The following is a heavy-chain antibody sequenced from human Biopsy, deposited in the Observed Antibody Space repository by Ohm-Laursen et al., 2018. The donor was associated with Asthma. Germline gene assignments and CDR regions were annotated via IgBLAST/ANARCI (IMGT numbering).Heavy chain of an antibody. CDR1: GGSVSTGSYY. V-gene: IGHV4-61*01. J-gene: IGHJ6*02. CDR3: ARGPNYHGSGRAPIGMDV. Sequence: SETLSLTCTVSGGSVSTGSYYWSWIRQPPGKGLEWLGYIYYTGSANYNPSLKSRVTISVDTSKNQFSLRLNSVTAADTAVYYCARGPNYHGSGRAPIGMDVWGQGTTVTVSS. D-gene: IGHD3-10*01. CDR2: IYYTGSA.